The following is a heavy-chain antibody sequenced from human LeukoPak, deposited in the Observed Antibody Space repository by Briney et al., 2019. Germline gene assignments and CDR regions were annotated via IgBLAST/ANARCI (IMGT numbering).Heavy chain of an antibody. Sequence: SETLSLTCAVSGGSISSGDYSWSWIRQPPGKGLKWIGCIYHSGSTYYNPSLKSRVTISVDRSKNQFSLKLSSVTAADTAVYFCARGLYDSSGPLPGDYWGQGTLVTVSS. V-gene: IGHV4-30-2*01. CDR3: ARGLYDSSGPLPGDY. D-gene: IGHD3-22*01. CDR1: GGSISSGDYS. J-gene: IGHJ4*02. CDR2: IYHSGST.